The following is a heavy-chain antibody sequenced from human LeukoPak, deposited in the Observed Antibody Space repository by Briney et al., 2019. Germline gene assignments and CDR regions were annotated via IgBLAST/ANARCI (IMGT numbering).Heavy chain of an antibody. V-gene: IGHV3-64D*09. Sequence: GGSLRLSCSASGFXFSYYAIHWVRQAPGKGLQYVSSLGVNGRSTYYADSVEGRFTISRDNSKNTLYLQMSSLRPEDTAVYYCVKGQEVVYAPTFDYWGQGALVTVSS. CDR3: VKGQEVVYAPTFDY. D-gene: IGHD2-8*02. J-gene: IGHJ4*02. CDR2: LGVNGRST. CDR1: GFXFSYYA.